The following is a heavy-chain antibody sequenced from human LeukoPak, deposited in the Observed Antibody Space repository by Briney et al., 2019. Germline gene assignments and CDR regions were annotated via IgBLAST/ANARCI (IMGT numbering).Heavy chain of an antibody. CDR2: ISYDGSNK. J-gene: IGHJ4*02. CDR1: GFTFGSYA. Sequence: PGGSLRLSCAASGFTFGSYAMHWVRQAPGKGLEWVAVISYDGSNKYYADSVKGRFTISRDNSKNTLYLQMNSLRAEDTAVYYCAKSSLGRWLLQIHFDYWGQGTLVTVSS. D-gene: IGHD5-24*01. CDR3: AKSSLGRWLLQIHFDY. V-gene: IGHV3-30*04.